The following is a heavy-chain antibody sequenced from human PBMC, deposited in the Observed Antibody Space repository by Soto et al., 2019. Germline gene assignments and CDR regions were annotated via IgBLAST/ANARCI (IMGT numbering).Heavy chain of an antibody. CDR3: ARSNDYGDPDAFDI. CDR1: GGTFSSYT. CDR2: IIPILGIA. V-gene: IGHV1-69*02. D-gene: IGHD4-17*01. Sequence: QVQLVQSGAEVKKPGSSVKVSCKASGGTFSSYTISWVRQAPGQGLEWMGRIIPILGIANYAQKFQGRVTMTADKSTSTAYMELSSLRSEDTAVYYCARSNDYGDPDAFDIWGQGTMVTVSS. J-gene: IGHJ3*02.